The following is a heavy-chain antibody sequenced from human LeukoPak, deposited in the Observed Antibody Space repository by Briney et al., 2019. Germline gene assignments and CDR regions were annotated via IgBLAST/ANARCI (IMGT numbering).Heavy chain of an antibody. CDR2: ISSSSSYI. D-gene: IGHD2-15*01. V-gene: IGHV3-21*04. CDR3: AKARYEDYYYYYGMDV. Sequence: GGSLRLSCAASGFTFSSYSMNWVRQAPGKGLEWVSSISSSSSYIYYADSVKGRFTISRDNSKNTLYLQMSSLRGEDTAVYYYAKARYEDYYYYYGMDVWGQGTTVTVSS. J-gene: IGHJ6*02. CDR1: GFTFSSYS.